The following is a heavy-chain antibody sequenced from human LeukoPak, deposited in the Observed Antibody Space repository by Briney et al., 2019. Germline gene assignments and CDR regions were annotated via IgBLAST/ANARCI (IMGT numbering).Heavy chain of an antibody. CDR1: GASISSYY. Sequence: ADTLSLTCTVSGASISSYYCSSIRQPPGKGLEWIGYIYYRGSNNYNPSLTSGVTISLDTSKNQFSLKLSSVTAADTAVYYCARGVYYGSGSYYRARWYYMDIWGKGTTVTVSS. CDR2: IYYRGSN. D-gene: IGHD3-10*01. CDR3: ARGVYYGSGSYYRARWYYMDI. J-gene: IGHJ6*03. V-gene: IGHV4-59*07.